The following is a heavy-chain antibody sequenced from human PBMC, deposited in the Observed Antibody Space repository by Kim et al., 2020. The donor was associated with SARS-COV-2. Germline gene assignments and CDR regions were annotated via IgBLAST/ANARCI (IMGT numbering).Heavy chain of an antibody. V-gene: IGHV4-4*09. Sequence: STNSTPSLKCRVTISVDTSKNQFSLKLSSVTAADTAVYYCARSALFRTFDIWGQGTMVTVSS. CDR2: ST. J-gene: IGHJ3*02. D-gene: IGHD2-21*01. CDR3: ARSALFRTFDI.